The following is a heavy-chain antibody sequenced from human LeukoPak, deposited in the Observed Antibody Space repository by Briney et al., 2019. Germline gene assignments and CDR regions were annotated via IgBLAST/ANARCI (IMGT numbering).Heavy chain of an antibody. J-gene: IGHJ4*02. CDR3: AKIQYCSSTSCEEGDY. D-gene: IGHD2-2*01. CDR1: GFTFSSYA. V-gene: IGHV3-23*01. CDR2: ISGSGGGT. Sequence: PGGSLRLSCVASGFTFSSYAMNWVRQAPGKGLEWVSVISGSGGGTYYADSVKGRFTISRGNSKNTLYLQMNSLRAEDTAVYYCAKIQYCSSTSCEEGDYWGQGTLVTVSS.